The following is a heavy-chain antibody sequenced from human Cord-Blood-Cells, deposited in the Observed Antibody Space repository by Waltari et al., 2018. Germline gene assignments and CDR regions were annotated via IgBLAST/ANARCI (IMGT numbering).Heavy chain of an antibody. CDR1: GYTPTALS. CDR2: FDPEDGET. V-gene: IGHV1-24*01. J-gene: IGHJ4*02. Sequence: QVQLVQSGAEVKKPGASVKVSCTGSGYTPTALSMHWVRQAPGKGLEWMGGFDPEDGETIYAQKFQGRVTMTEDTSTDTAYMELSSLRSEDTAVYYCATEGYSSGWYDYWGQGTLVTVSS. CDR3: ATEGYSSGWYDY. D-gene: IGHD6-19*01.